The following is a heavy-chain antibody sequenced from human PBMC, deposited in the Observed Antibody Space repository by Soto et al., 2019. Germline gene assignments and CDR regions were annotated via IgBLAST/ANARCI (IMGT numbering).Heavy chain of an antibody. J-gene: IGHJ4*02. V-gene: IGHV4-34*01. Sequence: QVQIQQWGAGLLKPAETLSLTCAVYGGSFSDYYWSWIRQPPGKGLEWIGEINHSVITNYSPSLKSRVTMSVDTSKNPFSLKLTSVTAADTALYYCARFPFDSNDWTNPRYFDIWGQGTLVTVSS. CDR2: INHSVIT. D-gene: IGHD3-22*01. CDR3: ARFPFDSNDWTNPRYFDI. CDR1: GGSFSDYY.